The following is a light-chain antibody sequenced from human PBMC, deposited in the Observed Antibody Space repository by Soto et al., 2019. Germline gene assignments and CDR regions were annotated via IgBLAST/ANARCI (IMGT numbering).Light chain of an antibody. J-gene: IGKJ3*01. Sequence: EIVLTQSPGTLSLSPGEGATVSCRVSQSINSKSLVWYQQKFGQAPRLLIYTTSTTATGPPDRFSGGGCGTYFTLSISGLAPEYVAEYYCQHYGGSFIFGPGTKVDFK. CDR2: TTS. CDR1: QSINSKS. CDR3: QHYGGSFI. V-gene: IGKV3-20*01.